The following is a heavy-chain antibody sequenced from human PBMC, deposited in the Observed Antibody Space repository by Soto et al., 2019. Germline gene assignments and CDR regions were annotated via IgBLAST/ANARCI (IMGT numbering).Heavy chain of an antibody. CDR1: GGSITTGGYY. Sequence: PSETLSLTCTVSGGSITTGGYYWSWIRQLPGKGLEWIGHRYYSESTYYNPSLKSRVSISLDTSKNQFSLKLSFVTAADTAMYYCARTKCSGGSCYSWSLDYWGQGTTVTVS. V-gene: IGHV4-31*03. J-gene: IGHJ4*02. CDR2: RYYSEST. D-gene: IGHD2-15*01. CDR3: ARTKCSGGSCYSWSLDY.